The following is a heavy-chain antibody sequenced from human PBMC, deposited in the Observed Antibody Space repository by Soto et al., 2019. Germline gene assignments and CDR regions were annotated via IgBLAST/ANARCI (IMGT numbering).Heavy chain of an antibody. CDR3: ARAGGLGAVAVDC. D-gene: IGHD6-19*01. Sequence: SETLSLTCTVSGGSVSSGNYCWSWIRQPPGKGLEWIGYFYYTGSINYNPSLKGRVTIFIDASKNQFSLTLYSVTAADTAVYYCARAGGLGAVAVDCWGQGTLVTVS. J-gene: IGHJ4*02. V-gene: IGHV4-61*01. CDR2: FYYTGSI. CDR1: GGSVSSGNYC.